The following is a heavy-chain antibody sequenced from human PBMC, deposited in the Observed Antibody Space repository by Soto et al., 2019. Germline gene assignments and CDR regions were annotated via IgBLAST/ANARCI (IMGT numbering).Heavy chain of an antibody. Sequence: QVQLHQWGAGLVRPSETLALTCAVNGGSFSTNHWNWIRQSPGKGLEWIGEISPDGATNFNPTLKSRISMSVETSKRQFSLHLTSVTAADTAVYFCARGLAAQSFYFDFWGQGTLVTVSS. CDR3: ARGLAAQSFYFDF. V-gene: IGHV4-34*01. CDR1: GGSFSTNH. CDR2: ISPDGAT. D-gene: IGHD3-16*02. J-gene: IGHJ4*02.